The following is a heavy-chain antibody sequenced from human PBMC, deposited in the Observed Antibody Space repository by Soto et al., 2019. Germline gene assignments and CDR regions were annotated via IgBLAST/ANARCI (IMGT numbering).Heavy chain of an antibody. V-gene: IGHV1-46*01. CDR3: ARDLGSRSSWCPHRGSDDY. CDR1: GYTFTSHY. Sequence: QVQLVQSGAEVKKPGASVKVSCKASGYTFTSHYIHWVRQAPGEGLEWMGIINPSGGSTSYAQRFEGGVTMTTDTSTRTVYMELRSLRSEDTAIYYCARDLGSRSSWCPHRGSDDYWGQGTLVTVSS. CDR2: INPSGGST. J-gene: IGHJ4*02. D-gene: IGHD3-3*01.